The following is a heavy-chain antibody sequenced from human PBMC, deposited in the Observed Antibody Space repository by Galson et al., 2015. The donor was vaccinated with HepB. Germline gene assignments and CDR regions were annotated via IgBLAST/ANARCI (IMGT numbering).Heavy chain of an antibody. J-gene: IGHJ5*02. CDR3: AREGSMVRGVIIGDDNWFDP. Sequence: SVKVSCKASGSTFTSYDINWVRQATGQGLEWMGWMNPNSGNTGYAQKFQGRVTMTRNTSISTAYMELSSLRSEDTAVYYCAREGSMVRGVIIGDDNWFDPWGQGTLVTVSS. CDR1: GSTFTSYD. V-gene: IGHV1-8*01. D-gene: IGHD3-10*01. CDR2: MNPNSGNT.